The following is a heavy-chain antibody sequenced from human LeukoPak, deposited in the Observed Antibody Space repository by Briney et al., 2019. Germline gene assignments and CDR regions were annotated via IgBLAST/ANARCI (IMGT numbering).Heavy chain of an antibody. J-gene: IGHJ4*02. V-gene: IGHV3-66*01. CDR3: ARAVGGTIYFDY. Sequence: GGALRLSCAVSGFTVSSNYMSWVRQVPGKGREWVSCLYSAGHTCYVDSVKGRFTISRDNSKHTLYLQMDSLRAEDTAVYYCARAVGGTIYFDYWGQGTLVTVSS. CDR2: LYSAGHT. D-gene: IGHD1-26*01. CDR1: GFTVSSNY.